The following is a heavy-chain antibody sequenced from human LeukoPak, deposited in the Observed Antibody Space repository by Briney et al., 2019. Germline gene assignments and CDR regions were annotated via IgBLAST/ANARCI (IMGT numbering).Heavy chain of an antibody. CDR3: VRDRSARYLDY. J-gene: IGHJ4*02. CDR2: IWYDGSNK. CDR1: GFTFRNYG. V-gene: IGHV3-33*01. Sequence: PGGSLRLSCAASGFTFRNYGMHWVRQAPDKGLEWVAVIWYDGSNKYYGGSVKGRFTISRDNSKNMLYLQINSLRAEDTAVYFCVRDRSARYLDYWGQGTLVTVSS.